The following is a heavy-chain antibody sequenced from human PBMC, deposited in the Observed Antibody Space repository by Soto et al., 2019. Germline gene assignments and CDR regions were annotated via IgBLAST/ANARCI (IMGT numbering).Heavy chain of an antibody. CDR1: GFTFSSYG. CDR3: AKGEYAFLWCGEPKVGMDV. V-gene: IGHV3-30*18. D-gene: IGHD3-10*01. Sequence: GGSLRLSCAASGFTFSSYGMHWVRQAPGKGLEWVAVISYDGSNKYYAYSVKGGFTISRDNSKNTLYQQMNSLRAEDTAVYYCAKGEYAFLWCGEPKVGMDVWGQGTTVTVSS. CDR2: ISYDGSNK. J-gene: IGHJ6*02.